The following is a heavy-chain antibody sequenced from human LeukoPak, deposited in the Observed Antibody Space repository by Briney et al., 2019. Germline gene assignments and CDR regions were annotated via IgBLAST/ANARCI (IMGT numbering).Heavy chain of an antibody. V-gene: IGHV3-23*01. Sequence: GGSLRLSCAASGFTFSSYIMHWVRQAPGKGLEWISAISSGGGSTYYADSVKGRFTISRDNSENTLYLQMNSLRDEDTAVYYCAKDLVPRYSDYVGGFDCWGQGTLVTVSS. CDR2: ISSGGGST. D-gene: IGHD4-11*01. CDR1: GFTFSSYI. CDR3: AKDLVPRYSDYVGGFDC. J-gene: IGHJ4*02.